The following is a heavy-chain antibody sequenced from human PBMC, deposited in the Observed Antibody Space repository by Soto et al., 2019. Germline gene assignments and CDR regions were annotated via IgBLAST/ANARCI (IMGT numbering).Heavy chain of an antibody. CDR1: GYTFTGYY. CDR2: INPNSGGT. Sequence: ASVKVSCKASGYTFTGYYMHWVRQAPGQGLEWMGWINPNSGGTNYAQKFQGWVTMTRDTSISTAYMELSRLRSDDTAVYYCASLPLNYDFWSGYYTGSPHQWGQGTLVTVSS. V-gene: IGHV1-2*04. CDR3: ASLPLNYDFWSGYYTGSPHQ. J-gene: IGHJ4*02. D-gene: IGHD3-3*01.